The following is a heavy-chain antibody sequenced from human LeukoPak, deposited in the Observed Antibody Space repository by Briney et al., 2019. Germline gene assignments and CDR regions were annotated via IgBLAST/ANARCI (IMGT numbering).Heavy chain of an antibody. J-gene: IGHJ6*03. Sequence: GASVKVSCRASGYTLTSYGINWVRQAPGQGLEWLGWISAYTGDTKYAQNLQGRVNMTTDTSTSTAYMELKSLRSDDTAVYYCARVGFSKFYHHMDVWDKGTTVTVSS. CDR3: ARVGFSKFYHHMDV. V-gene: IGHV1-18*01. CDR1: GYTLTSYG. D-gene: IGHD4-11*01. CDR2: ISAYTGDT.